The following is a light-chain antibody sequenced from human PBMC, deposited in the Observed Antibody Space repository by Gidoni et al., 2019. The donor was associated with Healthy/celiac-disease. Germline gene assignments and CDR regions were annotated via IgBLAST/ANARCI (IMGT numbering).Light chain of an antibody. CDR1: SGSIASNY. J-gene: IGLJ3*02. CDR3: QSYDSSSNWV. CDR2: EDN. V-gene: IGLV6-57*01. Sequence: NFMLTQPHSVSESPGKTVTISCTRSSGSIASNYVQWYQQRPGSSPTTVIYEDNQRPSGVPDRFPGSIDSSSNSASLTISGLKTEDEADYYCQSYDSSSNWVFGGGTKLTVL.